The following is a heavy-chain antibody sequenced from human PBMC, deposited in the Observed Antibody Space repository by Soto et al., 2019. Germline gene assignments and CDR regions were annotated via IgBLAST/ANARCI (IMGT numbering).Heavy chain of an antibody. CDR1: GFTFSSYE. D-gene: IGHD4-17*01. CDR3: ARDLLDHDYGDYLGYYYYGMDV. V-gene: IGHV3-48*03. J-gene: IGHJ6*02. Sequence: EVQLVESGGGLVQPGGSLRLSCAASGFTFSSYEMNWVRQAPGKGLEWVSYISSSGSTIYYADSVKGRFTISRDNAKNSLYLQMTSLRAEDTAVYYCARDLLDHDYGDYLGYYYYGMDVWGQGTTVTVSS. CDR2: ISSSGSTI.